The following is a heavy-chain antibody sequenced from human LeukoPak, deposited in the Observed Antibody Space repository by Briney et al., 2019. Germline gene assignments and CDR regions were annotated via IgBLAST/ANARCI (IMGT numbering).Heavy chain of an antibody. D-gene: IGHD3-22*01. CDR2: ISSSSSTI. J-gene: IGHJ4*02. CDR3: ARDQILRGNYYDSSGLTFDY. Sequence: GGSLRLSCAASGFTFSSYSMNWVRQAPGKGLEWVSYISSSSSTIYYADSVKGRFTISRDNAKNSLYLQMNSLRAEDTAVYYCARDQILRGNYYDSSGLTFDYWGQGTLVTVSS. V-gene: IGHV3-48*01. CDR1: GFTFSSYS.